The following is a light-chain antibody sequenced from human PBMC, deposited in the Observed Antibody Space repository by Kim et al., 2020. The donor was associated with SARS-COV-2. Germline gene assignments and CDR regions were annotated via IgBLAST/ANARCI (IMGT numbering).Light chain of an antibody. CDR2: RNT. J-gene: IGLJ2*01. CDR1: TANIASYY. V-gene: IGLV1-47*01. Sequence: GQRGTISCSGNTANIASYYVYWYQQLPGTAPRLLIYRNTQRPSGVPDRFSGSKSGTSASLAIGGLRSEDEADYYCSAWDDSLSVALFGGGTQLTVL. CDR3: SAWDDSLSVAL.